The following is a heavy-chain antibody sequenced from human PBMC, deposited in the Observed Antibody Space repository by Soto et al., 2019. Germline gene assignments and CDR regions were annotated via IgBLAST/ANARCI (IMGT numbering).Heavy chain of an antibody. J-gene: IGHJ4*02. D-gene: IGHD3-9*01. CDR3: ARGDYDILTGYRPFGYYFDY. CDR1: GGSISSRSYY. Sequence: SETLSLTCTVSGGSISSRSYYWGWIRQPPGKGLEWIGSIYYSGSTYYNPSLKSRVTISVDTSKNQFSLKLSSVTAADTAVYYCARGDYDILTGYRPFGYYFDYWGQGTLVTVSS. V-gene: IGHV4-39*01. CDR2: IYYSGST.